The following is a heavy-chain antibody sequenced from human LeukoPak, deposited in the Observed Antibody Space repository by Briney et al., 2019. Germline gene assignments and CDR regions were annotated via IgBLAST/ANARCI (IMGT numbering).Heavy chain of an antibody. D-gene: IGHD3-16*01. CDR2: VYYSGST. V-gene: IGHV4-39*01. Sequence: PSETLSLTCTVSGGSISSSSYYWGWIRQPPGQGLEWIGSVYYSGSTYYNPSLKCRVTISVDTSKIQFSLKLSSVAAADTAVYYCARHGRAWGLALNWGQGTLVTVSS. CDR3: ARHGRAWGLALN. CDR1: GGSISSSSYY. J-gene: IGHJ4*02.